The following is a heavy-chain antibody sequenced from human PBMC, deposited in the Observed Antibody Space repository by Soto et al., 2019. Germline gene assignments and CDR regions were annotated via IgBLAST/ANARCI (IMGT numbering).Heavy chain of an antibody. J-gene: IGHJ6*02. Sequence: DSVKVSCKASGYTFTNYGISWVRQAPGQGLEWMGWISTYNGHTTSAQKLQGRVTMATDTSTSTAYMELRSLRSDDTAVYYCARDWGQQWLAYGMDVWGQGTPVTVSS. CDR1: GYTFTNYG. D-gene: IGHD6-19*01. V-gene: IGHV1-18*01. CDR2: ISTYNGHT. CDR3: ARDWGQQWLAYGMDV.